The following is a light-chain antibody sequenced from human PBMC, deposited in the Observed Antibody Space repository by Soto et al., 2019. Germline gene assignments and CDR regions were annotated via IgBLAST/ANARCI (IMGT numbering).Light chain of an antibody. Sequence: DIQMTQSPSSLSAAVGDRVTITCRASQGISNYLAWYQQKPGKVPKLLIYAASTLQSGVPSRFSGSGSGTAYTLTISSLQPEDVATYYCQKYNSAPRTFGQGTKVEIK. CDR1: QGISNY. J-gene: IGKJ1*01. V-gene: IGKV1-27*01. CDR3: QKYNSAPRT. CDR2: AAS.